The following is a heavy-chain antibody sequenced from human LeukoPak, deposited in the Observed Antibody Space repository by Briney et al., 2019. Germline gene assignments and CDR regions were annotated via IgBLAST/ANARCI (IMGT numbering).Heavy chain of an antibody. D-gene: IGHD1-26*01. V-gene: IGHV4-59*01. CDR3: ARYVRNRGTFYLDY. Sequence: AETLSLTCTVSGVSISSDYWSWIRQPPGKGLEWIGYIYYSGSTNYNPSLESRVSMSLDTSKTQFSLNLRSVTAADTAVYYCARYVRNRGTFYLDYWGQGTLVSVSS. CDR2: IYYSGST. CDR1: GVSISSDY. J-gene: IGHJ4*02.